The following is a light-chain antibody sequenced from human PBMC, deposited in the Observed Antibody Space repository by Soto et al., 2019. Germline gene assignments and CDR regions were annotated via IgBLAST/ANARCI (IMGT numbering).Light chain of an antibody. CDR2: AAS. V-gene: IGKV1-8*01. J-gene: IGKJ1*01. CDR1: QGITSY. CDR3: QQYSSYPWT. Sequence: AIRMTQSQSSLSASTGDRVTITCRASQGITSYLAWYQQKPGKAPKLLIYAASTLQSGVPSRFSGSGSGTDFTLTISRLQSEDLATYYCQQYSSYPWTFGQGTKVDSK.